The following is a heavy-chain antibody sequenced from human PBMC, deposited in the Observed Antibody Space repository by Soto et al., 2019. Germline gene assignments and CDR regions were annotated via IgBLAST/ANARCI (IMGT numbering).Heavy chain of an antibody. CDR2: IKSNSDGGTT. Sequence: PGGSLRLSCAASGFTFSNAWMTWVRQAPGKGLEWVGRIKSNSDGGTTYYAAPVEGRFTISRDDSTNTVYLQMNSLKTEGTAVYYCTTTGTIDYWGQGTLVTVSS. J-gene: IGHJ4*02. CDR3: TTTGTIDY. V-gene: IGHV3-15*01. CDR1: GFTFSNAW. D-gene: IGHD1-1*01.